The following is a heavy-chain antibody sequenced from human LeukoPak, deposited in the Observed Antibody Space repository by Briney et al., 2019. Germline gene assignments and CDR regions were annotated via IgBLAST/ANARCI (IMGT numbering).Heavy chain of an antibody. CDR1: GGTFISYA. Sequence: ASVKVSCKASGGTFISYAISWVRQAPGQGPEWMGRIIPIFGTANYAQKFQGRVTITTDESTSTAYMELSSLRSEDTAVYYCARESPPYYYDSWGQGTLVTVSS. CDR3: ARESPPYYYDS. V-gene: IGHV1-69*05. J-gene: IGHJ4*02. CDR2: IIPIFGTA. D-gene: IGHD3-22*01.